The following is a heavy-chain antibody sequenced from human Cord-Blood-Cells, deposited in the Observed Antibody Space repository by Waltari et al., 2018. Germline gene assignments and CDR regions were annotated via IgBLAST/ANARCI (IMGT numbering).Heavy chain of an antibody. CDR1: GGSVSSGSYS. CDR2: INYSGST. Sequence: QVQLQESGPGLVKPSETLSLTCTVSGGSVSSGSYSWSWIRQPPGKGLEWIGYINYSGSTNYNPSLKSRVTISVDTSKNQFSLKLSSVTAADTAVYYCARTRRYSSSSFDYWGQGTLVTVSS. D-gene: IGHD6-6*01. V-gene: IGHV4-61*01. J-gene: IGHJ4*02. CDR3: ARTRRYSSSSFDY.